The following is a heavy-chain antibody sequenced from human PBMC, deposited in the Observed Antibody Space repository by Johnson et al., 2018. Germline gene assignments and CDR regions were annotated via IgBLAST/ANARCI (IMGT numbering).Heavy chain of an antibody. CDR2: IHKDGSEK. CDR3: AGVFGPDYYYPGMDV. J-gene: IGHJ6*02. D-gene: IGHD3-16*01. Sequence: VQLVQSGGGLVQPGGSLRLSCAASGFTFSSCAMTWVRQAPGKGLEWVANIHKDGSEKYHVDSVKGRFTISRDNAKNSLYLLMSSLRAEDPGGYYCAGVFGPDYYYPGMDVWGQGTTVTGSS. CDR1: GFTFSSCA. V-gene: IGHV3-7*04.